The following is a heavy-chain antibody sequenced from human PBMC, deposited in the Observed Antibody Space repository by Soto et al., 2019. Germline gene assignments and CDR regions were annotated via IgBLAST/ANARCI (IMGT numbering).Heavy chain of an antibody. V-gene: IGHV1-69*08. Sequence: QVQLVQSGAEVKKPGSSVKVSCKASGGTFSSYTISWVRQAPGQGLEWMGRIIPILGIANYAQKFQGRVTITADKSTSTAYMELSRLRSEDTAVYYCARDGAGRDGYNYAAFDYWGQGTLVTVSS. CDR3: ARDGAGRDGYNYAAFDY. CDR2: IIPILGIA. CDR1: GGTFSSYT. D-gene: IGHD5-12*01. J-gene: IGHJ4*02.